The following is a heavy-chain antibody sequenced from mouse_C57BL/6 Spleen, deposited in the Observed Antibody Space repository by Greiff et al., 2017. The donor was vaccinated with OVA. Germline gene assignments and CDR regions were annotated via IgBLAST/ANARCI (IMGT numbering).Heavy chain of an antibody. CDR2: IHPNSGST. D-gene: IGHD4-1*01. Sequence: VQLQQPGAELVKPGASVKLSCKASGYTFTSYWMHWVKQRPGQGLEWIGMIHPNSGSTNYNEKFKSKATLTVDKSSCTAYMQLSSLTSEDSAVYYCARSKGGTNAMDYWGQGTSVTVSS. J-gene: IGHJ4*01. CDR1: GYTFTSYW. CDR3: ARSKGGTNAMDY. V-gene: IGHV1-64*01.